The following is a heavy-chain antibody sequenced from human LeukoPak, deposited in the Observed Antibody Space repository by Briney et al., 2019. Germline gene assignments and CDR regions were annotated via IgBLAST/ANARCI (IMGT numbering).Heavy chain of an antibody. J-gene: IGHJ4*02. V-gene: IGHV1-18*01. CDR2: ISAYNGNT. D-gene: IGHD3-22*01. CDR1: GYTFTSYG. Sequence: ASVTVSCTASGYTFTSYGISWVRQAPGQGLEWMGWISAYNGNTNYAQKLQGRVTMTTDTSTSTAYMELRSLRSDDTAVYYCARDLFLYYYDSSGKASFFDYWGQGTLVTVSS. CDR3: ARDLFLYYYDSSGKASFFDY.